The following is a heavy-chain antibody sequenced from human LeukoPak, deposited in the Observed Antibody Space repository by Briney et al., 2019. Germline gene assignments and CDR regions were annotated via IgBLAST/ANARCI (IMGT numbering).Heavy chain of an antibody. J-gene: IGHJ5*02. CDR3: AGGGANWFDP. CDR2: IYFSGST. Sequence: SETLSLTRTVSGGSISNYYWNWIRQPPGKGLEWIGYIYFSGSTNYNPSLKSRVTISVDTSKNQFSLQLNSVTPEDTAVYYCAGGGANWFDPWGQGTLVTVSS. CDR1: GGSISNYY. V-gene: IGHV4-59*12.